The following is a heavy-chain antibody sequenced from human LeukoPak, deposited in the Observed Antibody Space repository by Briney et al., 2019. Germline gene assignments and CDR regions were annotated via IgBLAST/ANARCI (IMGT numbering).Heavy chain of an antibody. CDR1: GFTFSSYA. Sequence: GRSLRLSCAASGFTFSSYALHWVRQAPGKGLEWVTVISYDGSSKYYADSVKGRFTISRDNSKNTLYLQMNSLRPEDTAVYYCARHSPSSDAFDIWGQGTMVTVSS. V-gene: IGHV3-30*04. CDR2: ISYDGSSK. CDR3: ARHSPSSDAFDI. J-gene: IGHJ3*02. D-gene: IGHD1-26*01.